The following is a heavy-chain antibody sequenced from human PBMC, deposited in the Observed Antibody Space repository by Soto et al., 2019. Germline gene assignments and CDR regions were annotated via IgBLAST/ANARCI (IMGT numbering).Heavy chain of an antibody. D-gene: IGHD6-13*01. CDR1: GGTFSSYA. CDR2: IIPIFGTA. CDR3: ARSSSSWYFMRYYYHGMDV. V-gene: IGHV1-69*01. Sequence: QVQLVQSGAEVKKPGSSVKVSCMASGGTFSSYAISWVRQAPGQGLEWMGGIIPIFGTANYAQKFQGRVTITADESTSTAYMELSSLRSEDTAVYYCARSSSSWYFMRYYYHGMDVWGQGTTVTVSS. J-gene: IGHJ6*02.